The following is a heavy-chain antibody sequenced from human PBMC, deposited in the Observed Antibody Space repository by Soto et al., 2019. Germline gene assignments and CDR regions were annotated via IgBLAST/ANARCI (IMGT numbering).Heavy chain of an antibody. V-gene: IGHV4-59*08. D-gene: IGHD3-22*01. CDR3: ARAYDSSGPFIDY. J-gene: IGHJ4*02. CDR1: GGSISSYY. Sequence: PSETLSLTCTVSGGSISSYYWSWIRQPPGKGLEWIGYIYYSGSTNYNPSLKSRVTISVDTSKNQFSLKLSSVTAADTAVYYCARAYDSSGPFIDYWGQGTLVTVSS. CDR2: IYYSGST.